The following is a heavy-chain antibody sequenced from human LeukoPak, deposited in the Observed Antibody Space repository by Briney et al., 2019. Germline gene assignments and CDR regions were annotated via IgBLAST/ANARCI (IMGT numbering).Heavy chain of an antibody. D-gene: IGHD2-2*01. CDR1: GGSISSYY. J-gene: IGHJ3*02. CDR3: ARQAGTSCPWCAFDI. V-gene: IGHV4-4*07. Sequence: PSETLSLTCTVSGGSISSYYWSWIRQPAGKGLEWIGRIYTSGGTNYNPSLKSRVTISVDTSKNQFSLKLSSVTAADTAVYYCARQAGTSCPWCAFDIWGQGTMVTVSS. CDR2: IYTSGGT.